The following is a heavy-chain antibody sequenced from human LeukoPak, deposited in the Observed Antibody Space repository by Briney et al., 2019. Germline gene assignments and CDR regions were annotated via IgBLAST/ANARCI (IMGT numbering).Heavy chain of an antibody. D-gene: IGHD6-19*01. Sequence: ASVKVSCKASGYTFTGYYMHWVRQAPGQGLEWMGWINPNSGGTSYAQKFQGRVTMTRDTSISTAYMELSRLRSDDTAVYYCARVGESIAVAGTFDYWGQGTLVTVSS. CDR3: ARVGESIAVAGTFDY. CDR1: GYTFTGYY. CDR2: INPNSGGT. V-gene: IGHV1-2*02. J-gene: IGHJ4*02.